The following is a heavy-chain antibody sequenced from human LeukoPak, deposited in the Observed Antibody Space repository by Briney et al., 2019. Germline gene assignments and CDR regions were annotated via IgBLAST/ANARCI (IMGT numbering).Heavy chain of an antibody. CDR1: GASMSSGDYW. V-gene: IGHV4-39*01. CDR3: ARQIGRDLWAFDY. D-gene: IGHD3-16*01. CDR2: VYRSGNS. Sequence: SETLSLTCTVSGASMSSGDYWWAWMRQPPGKGLEWIGSVYRSGNSLYSPSLKSRVTVSPDTSRSQFSLKLTSVTAADTAIYYCARQIGRDLWAFDYWGQGTLVSVSS. J-gene: IGHJ4*02.